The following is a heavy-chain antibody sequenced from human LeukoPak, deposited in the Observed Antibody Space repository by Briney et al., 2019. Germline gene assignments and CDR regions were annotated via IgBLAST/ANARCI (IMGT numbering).Heavy chain of an antibody. CDR1: GGSISSGSYY. CDR3: ARVRHDPLEYGYYMDV. CDR2: IYTSGST. Sequence: SETLSLTCTVSGGSISSGSYYWSWIRQPAGKGLEWIGRIYTSGSTNYNPSLKSRVTISVDSSKNQLSLKVNSVTAADTGVYYCARVRHDPLEYGYYMDVWGKGTTVTVSS. D-gene: IGHD3-3*01. J-gene: IGHJ6*03. V-gene: IGHV4-61*02.